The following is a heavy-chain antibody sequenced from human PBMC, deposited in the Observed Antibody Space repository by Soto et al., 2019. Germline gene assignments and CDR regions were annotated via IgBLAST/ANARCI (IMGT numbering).Heavy chain of an antibody. CDR2: IYSGGGT. CDR3: ARDAGYTSGWSYFDS. Sequence: PGGSLKLSCAASGFTVGSKYMSWVRQAPGKGLECVSVIYSGGGTYYADSVKGRFTISRDNSKNTLYLQMNSLRAEDTAVYYCARDAGYTSGWSYFDSWGQGTLVTVSS. J-gene: IGHJ4*02. CDR1: GFTVGSKY. D-gene: IGHD6-19*01. V-gene: IGHV3-66*01.